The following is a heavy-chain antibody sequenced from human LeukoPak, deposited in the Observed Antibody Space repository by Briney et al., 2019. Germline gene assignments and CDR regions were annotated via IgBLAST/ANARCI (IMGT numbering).Heavy chain of an antibody. V-gene: IGHV4-4*02. J-gene: IGHJ6*03. Sequence: SETLSLTCAVSGDSISSSNWWSWVRQPPGKGLEYIGEIYHSGSTNYNPSLKSRVTISVDKSKNQFSLKLSSVTAADTAVYYCARGYCSGGSCYSYYYYNYMDVWGKGTTVTVSS. CDR3: ARGYCSGGSCYSYYYYNYMDV. CDR1: GDSISSSNW. D-gene: IGHD2-15*01. CDR2: IYHSGST.